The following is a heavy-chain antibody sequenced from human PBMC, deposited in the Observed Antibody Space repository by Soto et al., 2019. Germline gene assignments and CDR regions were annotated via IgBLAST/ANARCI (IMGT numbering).Heavy chain of an antibody. V-gene: IGHV4-39*07. CDR3: ARALPYYYDSSGYSFDY. CDR2: IYYSGST. D-gene: IGHD3-22*01. CDR1: GGSISSSSYY. J-gene: IGHJ4*02. Sequence: PSETLSLTCTVSGGSISSSSYYWGWIRQPPGKGLEWIGSIYYSGSTNYNPSLKSRVTISVDTSKNQFSLKLSSVTAADTAVYYCARALPYYYDSSGYSFDYWGQGTLVTVSS.